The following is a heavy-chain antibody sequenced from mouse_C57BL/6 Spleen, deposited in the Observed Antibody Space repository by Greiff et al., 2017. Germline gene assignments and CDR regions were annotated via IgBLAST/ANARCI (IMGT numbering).Heavy chain of an antibody. D-gene: IGHD2-1*01. J-gene: IGHJ4*01. V-gene: IGHV1-72*01. CDR2: IDPNSGGT. CDR1: GYTFTSYW. CDR3: ARGAYGNFYAMDY. Sequence: QVHVKQPGAELVKPGASVKLSCKASGYTFTSYWMHWVKQRPGRGLEWIGRIDPNSGGTKYNEKFKSKATLTVDKPSSTAYMQLSSLTSEDSAVYYCARGAYGNFYAMDYWGQGTSVTVSS.